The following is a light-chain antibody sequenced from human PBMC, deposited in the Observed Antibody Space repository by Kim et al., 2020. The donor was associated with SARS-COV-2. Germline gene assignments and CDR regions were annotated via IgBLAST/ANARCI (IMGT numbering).Light chain of an antibody. CDR1: TSVVGGYNY. CDR2: DGT. V-gene: IGLV2-11*03. Sequence: GQSIIISSTGTTSVVGGYNYVSGFQLVPGKAPRLLIDDGTKRPSGVPDRFSGSKSGNTASLTISGLQADDEAEYFCCSYTSSSARVFGEGTQLTVL. J-gene: IGLJ2*01. CDR3: CSYTSSSARV.